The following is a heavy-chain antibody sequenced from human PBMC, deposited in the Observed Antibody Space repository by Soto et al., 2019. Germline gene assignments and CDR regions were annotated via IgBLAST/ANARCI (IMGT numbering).Heavy chain of an antibody. D-gene: IGHD6-6*01. CDR1: GDTFTANY. J-gene: IGHJ6*02. CDR3: ARSPLFYSARPMSDYYGMDV. V-gene: IGHV1-2*02. CDR2: INPKSGGT. Sequence: ASVKVSCKASGDTFTANYIHWVRQAPGQGFEWMGWINPKSGGTKFPQKFQGRVTMTRDTSLSTVYMTLTRLTSDDTAVYYCARSPLFYSARPMSDYYGMDVWGQGTTVTVSS.